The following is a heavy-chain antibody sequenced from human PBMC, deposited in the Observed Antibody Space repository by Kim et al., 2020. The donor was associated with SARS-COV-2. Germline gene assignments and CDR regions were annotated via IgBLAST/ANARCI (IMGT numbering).Heavy chain of an antibody. J-gene: IGHJ5*02. CDR3: AKDRSVGATYDWFDP. Sequence: GGSLRLSCAASGFTFDDYAMHWVRQAPGKGLEWVSLISGDGGSTYYADSVKGRFTISRDNSKNSLYLQMNSLRTEDTALYYCAKDRSVGATYDWFDPWGQGTLVTVSS. D-gene: IGHD1-26*01. V-gene: IGHV3-43*02. CDR1: GFTFDDYA. CDR2: ISGDGGST.